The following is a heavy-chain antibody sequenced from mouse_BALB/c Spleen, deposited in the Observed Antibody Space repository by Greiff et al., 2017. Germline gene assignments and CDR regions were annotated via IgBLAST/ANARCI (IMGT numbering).Heavy chain of an antibody. CDR3: ANLMITRDYAMDY. V-gene: IGHV3-6*02. D-gene: IGHD2-4*01. CDR1: GYSITSGYY. CDR2: ISYDGSN. Sequence: VQLKESGPGLVKPSQSLSLTCSVTGYSITSGYYWNWIRQFPGNKLEWMGYISYDGSNNYNPSLKNRISITRDTSKNQFFLKLNSVTTEDTATYYCANLMITRDYAMDYWGQGTSVTVSS. J-gene: IGHJ4*01.